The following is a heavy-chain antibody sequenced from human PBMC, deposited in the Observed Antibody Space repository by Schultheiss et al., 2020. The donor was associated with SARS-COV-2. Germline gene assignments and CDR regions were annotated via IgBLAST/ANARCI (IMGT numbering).Heavy chain of an antibody. D-gene: IGHD5-18*01. J-gene: IGHJ4*02. CDR2: IYPGDSDT. CDR1: GYSFTSYW. CDR3: ARLGGYSYQGASYFDY. Sequence: GESLKISCKGSGYSFTSYWIGWVRQMPGKGLEWMGIIYPGDSDTRYSPSFQGQVTISPDKSISTAYLQWSSLKASDTAMYYCARLGGYSYQGASYFDYWGQGTLVTVSS. V-gene: IGHV5-51*01.